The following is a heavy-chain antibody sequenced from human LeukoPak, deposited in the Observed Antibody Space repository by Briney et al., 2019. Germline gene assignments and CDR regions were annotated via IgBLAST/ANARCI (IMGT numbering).Heavy chain of an antibody. J-gene: IGHJ3*02. Sequence: GGSLRLSCAASGFTFSSYSMHWVRQAPGKGLEWVSVIYSGGSTYYADSVKGRFTISRDNSKNTLYLQMNSLRAEDTAVYYCAGRHDYGDYLDAFDIWGQGTMVTVSS. V-gene: IGHV3-66*04. CDR3: AGRHDYGDYLDAFDI. D-gene: IGHD4-17*01. CDR2: IYSGGST. CDR1: GFTFSSYS.